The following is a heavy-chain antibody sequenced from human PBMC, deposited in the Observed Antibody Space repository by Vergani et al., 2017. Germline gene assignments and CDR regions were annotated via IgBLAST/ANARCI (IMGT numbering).Heavy chain of an antibody. J-gene: IGHJ4*02. V-gene: IGHV3-30*02. Sequence: QVQLVESGGGVVQPGRSLRPPCAASGFTFSSYGMHLVRQAPGKGLEWVAFIRYDGSNKYYADSVKGRFTISRDNSKNTLYLQMNSLRAEDTAVYYCAKDQRGEWAYYFDYWGQGTLVTVSS. D-gene: IGHD3-16*01. CDR2: IRYDGSNK. CDR1: GFTFSSYG. CDR3: AKDQRGEWAYYFDY.